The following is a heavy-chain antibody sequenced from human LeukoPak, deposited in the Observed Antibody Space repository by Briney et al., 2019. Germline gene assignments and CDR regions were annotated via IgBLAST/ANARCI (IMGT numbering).Heavy chain of an antibody. V-gene: IGHV1-2*02. CDR1: GYTFTGYY. J-gene: IGHJ4*02. D-gene: IGHD5-12*01. CDR2: INPNSGGT. Sequence: GASVKVSCKASGYTFTGYYMHWVRQAPGQGLEWMGWINPNSGGTNYAQKFQGRVTMTRDTSISTAYMELSRLRSDDTAVYYCARQRGYSGYVDFDYGGQGTLVTVSS. CDR3: ARQRGYSGYVDFDY.